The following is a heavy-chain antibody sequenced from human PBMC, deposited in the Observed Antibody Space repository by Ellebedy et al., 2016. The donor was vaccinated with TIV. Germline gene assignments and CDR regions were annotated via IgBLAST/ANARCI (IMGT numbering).Heavy chain of an antibody. Sequence: GESLKISCAASGFTLNDYAMHWVRQAPGKGLEWVALISYDGTDKYYADSVKDRFTVSRDNSENTLYLQMNSLRGEDTALYYCARDLRGGYFDYWGQGTPVTVSS. CDR1: GFTLNDYA. CDR3: ARDLRGGYFDY. J-gene: IGHJ4*02. D-gene: IGHD2-15*01. CDR2: ISYDGTDK. V-gene: IGHV3-30-3*01.